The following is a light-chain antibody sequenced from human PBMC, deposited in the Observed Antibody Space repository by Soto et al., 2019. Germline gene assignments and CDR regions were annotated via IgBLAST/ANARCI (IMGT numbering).Light chain of an antibody. V-gene: IGKV1-8*01. CDR3: QQYYSYPPYT. CDR1: QGISSY. CDR2: AAS. Sequence: AIRMTQSPSSLSASTGDRVTITCRASQGISSYLAWYQQKPGKAPKLLIYAASTLQSGVPSRFSGSGSGTDLTLTISCLQSEDFVTDYCQQYYSYPPYTFGQGTKLEIK. J-gene: IGKJ2*01.